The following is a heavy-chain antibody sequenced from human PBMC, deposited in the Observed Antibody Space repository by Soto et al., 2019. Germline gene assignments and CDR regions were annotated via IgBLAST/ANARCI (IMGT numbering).Heavy chain of an antibody. V-gene: IGHV3-48*03. CDR1: GFTFSSFG. Sequence: GGSLRLSCVGSGFTFSSFGMNWVRQTPGKGLEWLSYIGRSGETIYYADSVKGRFTISRDNAKRSLFLQMHGLRDEDTGIYYCARDSRGGAARRPTFYYWGRGTLVTVSS. D-gene: IGHD6-6*01. CDR2: IGRSGETI. CDR3: ARDSRGGAARRPTFYY. J-gene: IGHJ4*02.